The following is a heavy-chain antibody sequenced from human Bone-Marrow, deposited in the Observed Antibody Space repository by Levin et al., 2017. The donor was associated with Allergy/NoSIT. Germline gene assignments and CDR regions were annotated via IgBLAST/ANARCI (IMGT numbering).Heavy chain of an antibody. Sequence: LSLTCAASGFTFSSYAMSWVRQAPGKGLEWVSAISGSGGSTYYADSVKGRFTISRDNSKNTLYLQMNSLRAEDTAVYYCAKVRHHLDAFDIWGQGTMVTVSS. V-gene: IGHV3-23*01. CDR3: AKVRHHLDAFDI. CDR2: ISGSGGST. J-gene: IGHJ3*02. CDR1: GFTFSSYA.